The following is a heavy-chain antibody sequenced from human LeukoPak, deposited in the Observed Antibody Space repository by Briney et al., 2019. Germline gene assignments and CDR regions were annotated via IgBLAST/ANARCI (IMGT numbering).Heavy chain of an antibody. Sequence: PGRSLRLSCAASGFTFSSYWMHWVRQAPGKGLVWVSRTNSDGSSTSYADSVKGRFTISRDNAKNTVYLQMNSLRAEDTAVYFCARSWIYWGQGTLVTVSS. J-gene: IGHJ4*02. V-gene: IGHV3-74*01. D-gene: IGHD1-1*01. CDR2: TNSDGSST. CDR3: ARSWIY. CDR1: GFTFSSYW.